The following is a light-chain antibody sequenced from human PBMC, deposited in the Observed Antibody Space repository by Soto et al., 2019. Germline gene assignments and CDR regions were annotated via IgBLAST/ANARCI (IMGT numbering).Light chain of an antibody. CDR2: DVS. J-gene: IGKJ1*01. Sequence: DIQMTQSPSTLSASVGDRVTITCRASQSISSWLAWYQQKPGKAPNLLIYDVSNLGSGVPSRFSGSGSGAEFTLTISSLQADDFATYYCQQYNSYSPWTFGQGTKVEIK. V-gene: IGKV1-5*01. CDR1: QSISSW. CDR3: QQYNSYSPWT.